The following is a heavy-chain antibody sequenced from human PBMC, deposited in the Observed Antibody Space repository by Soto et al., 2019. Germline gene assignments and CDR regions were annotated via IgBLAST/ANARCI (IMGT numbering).Heavy chain of an antibody. J-gene: IGHJ4*02. Sequence: QVQLVQSGAEVKKPGASVKVSCKASGYTFTSYDVNWVRQATGHGLEWMGWMNPNSGNTGYAQKFQGRVTVTRNTSISTAYMELSGLRSEDTAVYYCARELTMIVDNWGQGTLVAVSS. CDR3: ARELTMIVDN. CDR2: MNPNSGNT. CDR1: GYTFTSYD. D-gene: IGHD3-22*01. V-gene: IGHV1-8*01.